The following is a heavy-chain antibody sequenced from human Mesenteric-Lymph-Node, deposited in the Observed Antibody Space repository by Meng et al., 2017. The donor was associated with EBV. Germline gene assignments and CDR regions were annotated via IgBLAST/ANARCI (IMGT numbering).Heavy chain of an antibody. D-gene: IGHD1-26*01. CDR2: MNPNSGGT. CDR1: GYTFHGYY. J-gene: IGHJ4*02. V-gene: IGHV1-2*04. Sequence: QVQLEQPGPGVKKPGASVKVSCEASGYTFHGYYIHWVRQAPGQGLEWMGWMNPNSGGTNYAQNFQGSVTMTRDTSISTAYMELTRLTSDDTAVYFCARGDAGSDRNYFDYWGQGTLVTVSS. CDR3: ARGDAGSDRNYFDY.